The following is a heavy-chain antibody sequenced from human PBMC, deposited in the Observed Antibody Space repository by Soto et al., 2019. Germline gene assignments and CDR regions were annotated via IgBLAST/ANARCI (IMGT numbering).Heavy chain of an antibody. CDR1: GFTFTSYA. J-gene: IGHJ3*02. Sequence: EVQLLESGGGLVQPGGSLRLSCAASGFTFTSYAMSWVRQAPGKGLEWVSAISGSGGSTYYADSVKGRFTISRDNSKNTLYLKMNSRRADDAAVYYCAKVNGSGLPDAFDIWGQGTMVTVSS. V-gene: IGHV3-23*01. CDR2: ISGSGGST. D-gene: IGHD3-10*01. CDR3: AKVNGSGLPDAFDI.